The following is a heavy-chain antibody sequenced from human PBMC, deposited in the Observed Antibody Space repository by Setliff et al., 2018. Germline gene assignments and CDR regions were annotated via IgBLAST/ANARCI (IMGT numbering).Heavy chain of an antibody. J-gene: IGHJ5*02. CDR3: ARDALYDSNDRNSYYGNWLDP. Sequence: SVKVSCKSSGGSFSNYAIIWVRQAPGQGPEWMGGIIPIYGSTNNAEKFQGRVTFSADESMSTVYMELSSLTSADTALYYCARDALYDSNDRNSYYGNWLDPWGQGTLVTAPQ. V-gene: IGHV1-69*13. CDR2: IIPIYGST. CDR1: GGSFSNYA. D-gene: IGHD3-22*01.